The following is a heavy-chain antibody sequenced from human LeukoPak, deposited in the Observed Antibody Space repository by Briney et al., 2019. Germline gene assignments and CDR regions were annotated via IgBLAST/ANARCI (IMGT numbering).Heavy chain of an antibody. CDR3: ATAVNVVVPAADY. V-gene: IGHV1-24*01. CDR2: FDPEDGET. D-gene: IGHD2-2*01. CDR1: GYTLTELS. Sequence: ASVKVSCKVSGYTLTELSMHWVRQAPGKGLEWMGGFDPEDGETIYAQKFQGRVTTTEDTSTDTAYMELSSLRSEDTAVYYCATAVNVVVPAADYWGQGTLVTVSS. J-gene: IGHJ4*02.